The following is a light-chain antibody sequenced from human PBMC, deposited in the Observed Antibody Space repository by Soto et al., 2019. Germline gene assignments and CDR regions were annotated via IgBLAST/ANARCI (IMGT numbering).Light chain of an antibody. CDR3: QQSNSAPRT. CDR2: AAS. V-gene: IGKV1-39*01. Sequence: DIQMTQSPSSLSASVGDRVTITCRASQGIGRYLNWYQQKPGKAPKLLIYAASSLERGVPARFSGSGSGTDFTLTISSLQPEDFATYFCQQSNSAPRTFGQGTKVEIK. CDR1: QGIGRY. J-gene: IGKJ1*01.